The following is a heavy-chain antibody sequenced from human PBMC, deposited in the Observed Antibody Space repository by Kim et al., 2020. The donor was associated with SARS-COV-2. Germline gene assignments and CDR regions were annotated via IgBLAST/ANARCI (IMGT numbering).Heavy chain of an antibody. CDR3: ARGSGGGYYHAFDI. CDR2: ISYDGSNN. CDR1: GFTFSSYA. J-gene: IGHJ3*02. D-gene: IGHD1-26*01. V-gene: IGHV3-30-3*01. Sequence: GGSLRLSCAASGFTFSSYAMHWVRQAPGKGLEWVAVISYDGSNNYYADSVKGRFTISRDNSKNTLYLQMNSLKAEDTAVYYCARGSGGGYYHAFDIWGQGTMVTVSS.